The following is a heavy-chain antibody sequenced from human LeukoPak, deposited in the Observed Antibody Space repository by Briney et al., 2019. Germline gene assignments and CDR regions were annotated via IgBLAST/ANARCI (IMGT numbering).Heavy chain of an antibody. CDR1: GFTFSSYA. CDR3: AKDLYSSGWNNWFDP. CDR2: ISGSGGGT. V-gene: IGHV3-23*01. Sequence: GGSLRLSCAASGFTFSSYAMSWVRQAPGKGLEWVSTISGSGGGTYYADSVKGRFTISRDNSKNTLYLQMNSLRAEDTAIYYCAKDLYSSGWNNWFDPWGQGTLVTVSS. J-gene: IGHJ5*02. D-gene: IGHD6-19*01.